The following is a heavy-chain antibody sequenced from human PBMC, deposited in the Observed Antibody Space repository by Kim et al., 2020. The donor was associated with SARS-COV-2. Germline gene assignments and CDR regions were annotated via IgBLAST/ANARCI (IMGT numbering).Heavy chain of an antibody. V-gene: IGHV4-59*01. D-gene: IGHD6-13*01. J-gene: IGHJ4*02. CDR2: IYYSGST. CDR3: ASTANRGQQFAY. CDR1: GGSISSYY. Sequence: SETLSLTCTVSGGSISSYYWSWIRQPPGKGLEWIGYIYYSGSTKYNASLQSRVTIAVDTSENQFSLKLTSVTAADTAVYYCASTANRGQQFAYWGQGTPVTVSS.